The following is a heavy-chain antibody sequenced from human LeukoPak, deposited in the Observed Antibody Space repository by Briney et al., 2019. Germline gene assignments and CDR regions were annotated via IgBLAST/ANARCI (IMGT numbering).Heavy chain of an antibody. V-gene: IGHV1-18*01. CDR1: GYTFTSYG. Sequence: ASVTVSCKASGYTFTSYGISWVRQAPGQGLEWMGWISAYNGNTNYAQKLQGRVTMTTDTSTSTAYMELRSLRSDDTAVYYCARGVRGDYSNWFDPWGQGTLVTVSS. CDR3: ARGVRGDYSNWFDP. J-gene: IGHJ5*02. D-gene: IGHD4-11*01. CDR2: ISAYNGNT.